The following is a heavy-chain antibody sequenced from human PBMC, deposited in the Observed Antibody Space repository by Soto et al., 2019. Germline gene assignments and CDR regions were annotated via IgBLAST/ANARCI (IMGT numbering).Heavy chain of an antibody. D-gene: IGHD3-10*01. Sequence: QVQLQESGPGLVKPSETLSLTCTVSGGSIDGRNCAWIRQPPGKGLEWLGYVYYDGGSRYNPSVKSGLTLSMDTSKSQFSLQLRSVTAADTAVYYCVRQGIGNLHGLVDVWGRGTTVTVSS. CDR1: GGSIDGRN. CDR2: VYYDGGS. CDR3: VRQGIGNLHGLVDV. V-gene: IGHV4-59*08. J-gene: IGHJ6*02.